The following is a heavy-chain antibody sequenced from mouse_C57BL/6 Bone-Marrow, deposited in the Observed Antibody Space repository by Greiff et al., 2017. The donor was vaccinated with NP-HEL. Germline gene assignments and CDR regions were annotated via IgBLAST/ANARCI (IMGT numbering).Heavy chain of an antibody. D-gene: IGHD1-1*01. V-gene: IGHV1-80*01. CDR1: GYAFSSYW. CDR3: ARGGGSSY. Sequence: VQRVESGAELVKPGASVKISCKASGYAFSSYWMNWVKQRPGKGLEWIGQIYPGDGDTNYNGKFKGKATLTADKSSSTAYMQLSSLTSEDSAVYFCARGGGSSYWGQGTLVTVSA. CDR2: IYPGDGDT. J-gene: IGHJ3*01.